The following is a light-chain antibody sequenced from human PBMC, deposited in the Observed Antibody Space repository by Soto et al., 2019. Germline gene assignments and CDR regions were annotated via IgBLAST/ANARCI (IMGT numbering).Light chain of an antibody. CDR1: QSVANN. CDR2: GAS. V-gene: IGKV3-15*01. Sequence: DIVMTQSPATLSVSPGERATLSCRASQSVANNVAWYQQKPGQPPMLLIYGASTRSAGVPARFSGSGYGRQFSLNISSLQSEDFAIYHCQQHNNWPPWTFGQGTKVEV. CDR3: QQHNNWPPWT. J-gene: IGKJ1*01.